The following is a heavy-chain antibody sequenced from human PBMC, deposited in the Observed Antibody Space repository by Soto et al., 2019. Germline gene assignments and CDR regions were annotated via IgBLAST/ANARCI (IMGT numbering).Heavy chain of an antibody. V-gene: IGHV1-2*02. CDR2: IGPESGAT. CDR1: GYTFTGHY. D-gene: IGHD3-3*02. Sequence: SVKVSCKTSGYTFTGHYIHWVRQAPQQGPEWMGEIGPESGATRYAQKFRGRVTMTMDTSITTVYMELKNLSPDDTAVYYCGRGRSGQIVIFYWG. CDR3: GRGRSGQIVIFY. J-gene: IGHJ4*01.